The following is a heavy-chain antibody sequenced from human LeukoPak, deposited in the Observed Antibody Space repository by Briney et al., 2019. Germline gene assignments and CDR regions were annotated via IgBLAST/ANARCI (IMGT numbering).Heavy chain of an antibody. V-gene: IGHV4-39*01. Sequence: SETLSLTCTVSGDSISSNSYYWGWIRQPPGKGLEWIGSIYYRGSTYYNPSLKSRVTISVDTSKNQFSLKLPSVTAADTAVYYCVRPAEQQLDAYDIWGQGKMVTVSS. J-gene: IGHJ3*02. D-gene: IGHD6-13*01. CDR3: VRPAEQQLDAYDI. CDR1: GDSISSNSYY. CDR2: IYYRGST.